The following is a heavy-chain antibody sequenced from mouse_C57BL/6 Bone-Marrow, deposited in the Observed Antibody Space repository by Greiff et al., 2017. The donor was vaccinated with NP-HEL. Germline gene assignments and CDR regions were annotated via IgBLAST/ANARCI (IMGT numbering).Heavy chain of an antibody. J-gene: IGHJ3*01. V-gene: IGHV5-4*01. CDR1: GFTFSSYA. CDR2: ISDGGSYT. CDR3: ARDHY. Sequence: EVKLVESGGGLVKPGGSLKLSCAASGFTFSSYAMSWVRQTPEKRLEWVATISDGGSYTYYPDNVKGRFTISRDNAKNNLYLQMSHLKSEDTAMYYCARDHYWGQGTLVTVSA.